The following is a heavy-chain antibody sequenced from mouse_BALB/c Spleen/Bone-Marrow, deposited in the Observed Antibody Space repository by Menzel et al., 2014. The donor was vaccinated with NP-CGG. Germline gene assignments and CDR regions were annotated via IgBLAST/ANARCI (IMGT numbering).Heavy chain of an antibody. J-gene: IGHJ1*01. Sequence: VQLVESGAELVKPGASVKLSCKASGYSFTRYYMYWVKQRPGQGLEWIGEINPSNGGTNFNEKFKSKATLTVDKSSSTAYMQFSSLTSEDSAVYYCTRSNYGSWYFDVWGAGTTVTVSS. CDR3: TRSNYGSWYFDV. V-gene: IGHV1S81*02. D-gene: IGHD1-1*01. CDR2: INPSNGGT. CDR1: GYSFTRYY.